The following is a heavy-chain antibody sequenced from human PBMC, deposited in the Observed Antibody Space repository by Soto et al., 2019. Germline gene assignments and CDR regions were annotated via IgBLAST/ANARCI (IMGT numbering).Heavy chain of an antibody. D-gene: IGHD1-26*01. Sequence: QVQLQQWGAGLLKPSETLSLSCAVSGGSFRGYSWTWIRQSPGKGLEWIGQINHSGSTTYNPSLKSRVTISLATSNNQFSLDLSSVTAADTAVYYCARGLFSENYYSGGWYYFDYWGQGTLVTVS. CDR3: ARGLFSENYYSGGWYYFDY. J-gene: IGHJ4*02. CDR1: GGSFRGYS. V-gene: IGHV4-34*01. CDR2: INHSGST.